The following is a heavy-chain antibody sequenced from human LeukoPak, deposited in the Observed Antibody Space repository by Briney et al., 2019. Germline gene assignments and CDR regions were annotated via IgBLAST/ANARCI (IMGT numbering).Heavy chain of an antibody. CDR3: ARSLAAADRTSYYYYGMDV. D-gene: IGHD6-13*01. V-gene: IGHV3-74*01. CDR2: LDSDGSTT. J-gene: IGHJ6*02. Sequence: PGGTLRLSCAASGFTFSSYWMHWVRQAPGKGLVWVSRLDSDGSTTSYADSVKGRFTISRDNAKNTLYLQMNSLRAEDTAVYYCARSLAAADRTSYYYYGMDVWGQGTTVTVSS. CDR1: GFTFSSYW.